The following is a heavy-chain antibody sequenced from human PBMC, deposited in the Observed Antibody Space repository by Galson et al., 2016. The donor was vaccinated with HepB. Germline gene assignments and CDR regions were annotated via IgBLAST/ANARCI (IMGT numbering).Heavy chain of an antibody. D-gene: IGHD1-26*01. Sequence: SLRLSCAASGFTLSSYWMHWVRQTPGKGLVWVSRINRDGSSANYADSVKGRSTISRDNAKNTLFLQINSLRAEDTAVYYCARGEGRYTDYWGQGTLVTVSS. CDR1: GFTLSSYW. CDR2: INRDGSSA. J-gene: IGHJ4*02. V-gene: IGHV3-74*01. CDR3: ARGEGRYTDY.